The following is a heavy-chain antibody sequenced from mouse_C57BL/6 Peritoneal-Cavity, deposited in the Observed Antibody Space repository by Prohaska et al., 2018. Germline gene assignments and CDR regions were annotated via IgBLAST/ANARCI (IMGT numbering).Heavy chain of an antibody. V-gene: IGHV4-1*01. D-gene: IGHD2-5*01. J-gene: IGHJ3*01. Sequence: EVKLLQSGGGLVQPGGSLKLSCAASGIDFSRYWMSWVRRAPGKGLEWIGESNPDSSTINYAPSLKDKFIISRDNAKNTLYLQMSKVRSEDTALYYCARPYYYSNSDFAYWGQGTLVTVSA. CDR2: SNPDSSTI. CDR1: GIDFSRYW. CDR3: ARPYYYSNSDFAY.